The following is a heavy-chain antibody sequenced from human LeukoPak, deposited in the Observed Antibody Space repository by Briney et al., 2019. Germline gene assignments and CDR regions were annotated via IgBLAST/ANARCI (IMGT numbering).Heavy chain of an antibody. J-gene: IGHJ5*02. D-gene: IGHD6-19*01. CDR2: IYTSGST. CDR1: GCSISSYY. V-gene: IGHV4-4*07. Sequence: SETLSLTCTVSGCSISSYYWSWIRQPAGKGLEWIGRIYTSGSTNYNPSLKSRVTMSVDTSKNQFSLKLSSVTAADTAVYYCARETILYSSGWYTGWFDPWGQGTLVTVSS. CDR3: ARETILYSSGWYTGWFDP.